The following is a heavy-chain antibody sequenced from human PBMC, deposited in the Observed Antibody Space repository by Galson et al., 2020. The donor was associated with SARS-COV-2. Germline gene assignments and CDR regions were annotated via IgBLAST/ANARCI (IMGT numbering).Heavy chain of an antibody. J-gene: IGHJ4*02. CDR3: TRHDFWSGYYSDY. D-gene: IGHD3-3*01. CDR2: IRSKAYGGTT. V-gene: IGHV3-49*04. Sequence: GESLKISCTASGFTFGDYVMSWVRQAPGKGLEWVGFIRSKAYGGTTEYAASVKGRFTISRDDSKSIAYLQMNSLKTEDTAVYYCTRHDFWSGYYSDYWGQGTLVTVSS. CDR1: GFTFGDYV.